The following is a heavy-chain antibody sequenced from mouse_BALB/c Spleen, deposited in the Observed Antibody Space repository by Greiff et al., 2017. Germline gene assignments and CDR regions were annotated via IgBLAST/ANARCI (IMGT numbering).Heavy chain of an antibody. J-gene: IGHJ3*01. CDR2: ISYSGST. D-gene: IGHD2-2*01. CDR1: GYSITSDYA. CDR3: AREGYDKGFAY. Sequence: EVQLVESGPDLVKPSQSLSLTCTVTGYSITSDYAWNWIRQFPGNKLEWMGYISYSGSTSYNPSLKSRISITRDTSKKQFFLQLNSVTTEDTATYYCAREGYDKGFAYWGQGTLVTVSA. V-gene: IGHV3-2*02.